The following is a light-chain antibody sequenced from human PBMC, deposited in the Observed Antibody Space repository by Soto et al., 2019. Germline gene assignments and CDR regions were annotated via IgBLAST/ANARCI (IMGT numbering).Light chain of an antibody. CDR1: QGISSY. CDR3: QQLNTYPIT. J-gene: IGKJ5*01. V-gene: IGKV1-9*01. CDR2: GAS. Sequence: IPLTQSPSSLSASVGDRVTITCRASQGISSYLAWYQQKPGKAPKLLIYGASTLEGGVPFRFSGSGSGTDFTLIISSLQPEDFATYYCQQLNTYPITFGQGTRLEIK.